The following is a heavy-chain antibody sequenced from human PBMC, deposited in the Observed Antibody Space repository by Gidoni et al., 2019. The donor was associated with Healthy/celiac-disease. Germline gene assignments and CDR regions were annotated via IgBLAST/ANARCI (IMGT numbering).Heavy chain of an antibody. V-gene: IGHV4-59*01. CDR2: IYYSGST. J-gene: IGHJ6*03. CDR1: GDSISSYH. D-gene: IGHD6-19*01. Sequence: QVQLQESGPGLVKPPETLALTCTVSGDSISSYHWSWMRQPPGKVLEWIGYIYYSGSTNYNPSLKSRVTISVDTSKNQFALKLSSVTAADTAVYYCARRTVVAGTSGVYYYYMDVWGKGTTVTVSS. CDR3: ARRTVVAGTSGVYYYYMDV.